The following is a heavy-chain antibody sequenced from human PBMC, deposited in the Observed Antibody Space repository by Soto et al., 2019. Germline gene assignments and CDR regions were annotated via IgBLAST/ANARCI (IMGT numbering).Heavy chain of an antibody. D-gene: IGHD3-3*01. Sequence: SETLSLTCSVSGGSIDTYYWTWFRQAPGRGLECIGNIYYSGTTNINPALESRVSLSIDRAKRQFSLTLSSVTAADTAVYYCARTAGTFDNFWSGYGYDIWGPGKKGTVSS. CDR2: IYYSGTT. J-gene: IGHJ3*02. V-gene: IGHV4-59*13. CDR3: ARTAGTFDNFWSGYGYDI. CDR1: GGSIDTYY.